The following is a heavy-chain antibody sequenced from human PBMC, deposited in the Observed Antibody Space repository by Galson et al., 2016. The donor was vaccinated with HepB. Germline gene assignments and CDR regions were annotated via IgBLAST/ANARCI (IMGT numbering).Heavy chain of an antibody. CDR1: GFTFSGYA. D-gene: IGHD6-13*01. CDR2: ISGGGGST. J-gene: IGHJ4*02. V-gene: IGHV3-23*01. Sequence: SLRLSCAASGFTFSGYAMSWVRQAPGKGLEWVSGISGGGGSTYFADSVEGRFTISRDNSNNPLYLHMNSLRAEGTAVYYCAKDLAYSSSCSDYWGQGTLVTVSS. CDR3: AKDLAYSSSCSDY.